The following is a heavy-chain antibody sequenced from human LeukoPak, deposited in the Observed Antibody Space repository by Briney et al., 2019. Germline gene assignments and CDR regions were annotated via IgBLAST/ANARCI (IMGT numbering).Heavy chain of an antibody. V-gene: IGHV1-46*01. D-gene: IGHD1-26*01. CDR3: AREGGSGSYSDHFDF. Sequence: ASVKVSCKASGYTFISYYMHWVRQAPGQGLEWMGIIKPTCGSASYAQKFQGRVTMARDTSTSTVYMELSSLRSEDTAVYYCAREGGSGSYSDHFDFWGQGAPLTVSS. CDR1: GYTFISYY. J-gene: IGHJ4*02. CDR2: IKPTCGSA.